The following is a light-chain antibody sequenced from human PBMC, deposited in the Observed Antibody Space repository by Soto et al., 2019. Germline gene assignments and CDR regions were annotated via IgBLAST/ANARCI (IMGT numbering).Light chain of an antibody. Sequence: EIVLKQSPGTLSLSPGERATLSCRASQSVTSNFLAWYQQKPGQAPRLLIYGASTRAAGVPDRFSGSGSGTDFTLTITRLEPEDCAVYYCQQYGRSPLMYTFGQGTKV. CDR2: GAS. CDR3: QQYGRSPLMYT. CDR1: QSVTSNF. V-gene: IGKV3-20*01. J-gene: IGKJ2*01.